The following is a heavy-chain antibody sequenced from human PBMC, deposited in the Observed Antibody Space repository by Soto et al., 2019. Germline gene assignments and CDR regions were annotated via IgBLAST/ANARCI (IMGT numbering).Heavy chain of an antibody. CDR2: IYYSGST. CDR3: ARGLGRIGTLDY. J-gene: IGHJ4*02. D-gene: IGHD3-16*01. Sequence: PSETLSLTCTVSGGSISSYYWSWIRQPPGKGLEWIGYIYYSGSTNCNPSLESRVTISVDTSKNQFSLKLSSVTAADTAVYYCARGLGRIGTLDYWGQGTLVTVSS. CDR1: GGSISSYY. V-gene: IGHV4-59*01.